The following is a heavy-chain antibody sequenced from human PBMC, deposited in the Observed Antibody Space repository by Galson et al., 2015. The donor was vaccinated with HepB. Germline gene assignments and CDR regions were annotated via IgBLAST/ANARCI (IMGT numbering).Heavy chain of an antibody. CDR2: LSGDSIII. V-gene: IGHV3-23*01. D-gene: IGHD3-9*01. Sequence: SLRLSCAASGFTLNTHAMAWVRQPPGKGPEWVSALSGDSIIIHYADSVKGRFTISKDNSENTLYLQMNSLRGEDTALYYSAKFGARFDAWFDSWGQGTLVTVSS. CDR3: AKFGARFDAWFDS. CDR1: GFTLNTHA. J-gene: IGHJ5*01.